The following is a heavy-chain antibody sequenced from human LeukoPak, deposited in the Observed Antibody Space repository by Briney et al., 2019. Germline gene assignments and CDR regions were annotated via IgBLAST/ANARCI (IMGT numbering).Heavy chain of an antibody. J-gene: IGHJ4*02. CDR2: INHSGST. V-gene: IGHV4-34*01. CDR1: GGSFSGYY. Sequence: SETLSLTCAVYGGSFSGYYWSWIRQPPGKGLEWIGEINHSGSTNYNPSHKSRVTISVDTSKNQFSLKLSSVTAADTAVYYCARVRPYYYGSGSYFPYWGQGTLVTVSS. CDR3: ARVRPYYYGSGSYFPY. D-gene: IGHD3-10*01.